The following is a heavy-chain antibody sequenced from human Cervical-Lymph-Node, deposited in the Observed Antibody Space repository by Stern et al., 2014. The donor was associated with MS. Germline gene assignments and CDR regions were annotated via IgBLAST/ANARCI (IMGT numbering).Heavy chain of an antibody. Sequence: QLQLQESGPGLVKPSETLSLICTVSGGSVSDCSHYWSWLRQPPGKGLEWIAYIYYSGRTTYNPSLESRVTISVDTSKNQFSLKLSSVTAADTALYFCARVHRNGDAFDIWGHGTRVAV. V-gene: IGHV4-61*01. CDR1: GGSVSDCSHY. D-gene: IGHD1-14*01. CDR3: ARVHRNGDAFDI. J-gene: IGHJ3*02. CDR2: IYYSGRT.